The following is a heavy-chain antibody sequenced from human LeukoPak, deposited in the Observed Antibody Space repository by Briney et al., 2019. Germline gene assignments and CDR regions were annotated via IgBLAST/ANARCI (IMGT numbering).Heavy chain of an antibody. CDR3: ARDLRYCSGGSCNNHKYYYYGMDV. D-gene: IGHD2-15*01. V-gene: IGHV1-69*04. J-gene: IGHJ6*02. CDR2: IIPIFGIA. CDR1: GGTFSSYA. Sequence: SVKVSCKASGGTFSSYAISWVRQAPGQGLEWMGRIIPIFGIANYAQKFQGRVTITADKSTGTAYMELSSLRSEDTAVYYCARDLRYCSGGSCNNHKYYYYGMDVWGQGTTVTVSS.